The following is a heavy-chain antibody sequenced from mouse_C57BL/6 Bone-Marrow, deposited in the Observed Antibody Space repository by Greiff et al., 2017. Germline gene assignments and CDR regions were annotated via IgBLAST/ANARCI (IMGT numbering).Heavy chain of an antibody. CDR2: INPSTGGT. CDR3: ARENGPLFDY. Sequence: EVQLQQSGPELVKPGASVKISCKASGYSFTGYYMNWVKQSPEKSLEWIGEINPSTGGTTYNQKFKAKATLTVDKSYSTAYMQPKSLTSEDSAVYYCARENGPLFDYWGQGNTLTVSS. V-gene: IGHV1-42*01. J-gene: IGHJ2*01. CDR1: GYSFTGYY.